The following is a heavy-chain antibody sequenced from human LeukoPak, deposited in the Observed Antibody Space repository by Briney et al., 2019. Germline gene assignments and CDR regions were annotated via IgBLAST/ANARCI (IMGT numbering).Heavy chain of an antibody. J-gene: IGHJ5*02. CDR1: GYTFTAYY. CDR3: GRDLVSRQEVDQP. V-gene: IGHV1-2*02. Sequence: ASVKVSCKASGYTFTAYYIHWIRRAPGQGLEWMGWVNPNTGGTYYAQKFQDRVTMTRDASITTAYMELSGLTSDDTAVYYCGRDLVSRQEVDQPWGQGTLVTVSS. D-gene: IGHD6-13*01. CDR2: VNPNTGGT.